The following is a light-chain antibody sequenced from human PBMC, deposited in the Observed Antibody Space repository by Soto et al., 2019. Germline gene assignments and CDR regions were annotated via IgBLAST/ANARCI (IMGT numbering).Light chain of an antibody. CDR3: QQSYTTPIT. J-gene: IGKJ5*01. Sequence: IQMTQSPSSLSAPVGDRVIITCRASQTISSHLNWYQQKPGKAPNLLVYAASSLQSGVPSRFTGSGSGTDFTLTISSLQPEDFATYFCQQSYTTPITFGQGTRLEIK. V-gene: IGKV1-39*01. CDR2: AAS. CDR1: QTISSH.